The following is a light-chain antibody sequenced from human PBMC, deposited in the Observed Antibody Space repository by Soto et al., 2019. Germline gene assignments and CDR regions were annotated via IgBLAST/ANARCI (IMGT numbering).Light chain of an antibody. Sequence: QSVLTQPRSVSGSPGQSVTISCTGTSSDVGGYNYVSWYQQLPGKAPKLMIYDVTKRPSGVPGRFSGSKSGNTASLTISGLQAEDEADYYCCSYAGTYTFVFAAGTKVTVL. CDR1: SSDVGGYNY. J-gene: IGLJ1*01. CDR2: DVT. CDR3: CSYAGTYTFV. V-gene: IGLV2-11*01.